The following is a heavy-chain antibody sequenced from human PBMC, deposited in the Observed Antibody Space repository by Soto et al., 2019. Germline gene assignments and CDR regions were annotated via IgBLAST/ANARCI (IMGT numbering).Heavy chain of an antibody. J-gene: IGHJ5*02. V-gene: IGHV4-34*01. D-gene: IGHD3-10*01. CDR3: ARGPIASWLGFSPFVP. Sequence: PSETLSLTCAVYGGSFRGYYWSWILQPPGKGLEWIGEINHSGSTNYNSSLKSRVTISADTSKDQFSLKLSSVTAADTAVYYCARGPIASWLGFSPFVPWGQGLLFTVSS. CDR2: INHSGST. CDR1: GGSFRGYY.